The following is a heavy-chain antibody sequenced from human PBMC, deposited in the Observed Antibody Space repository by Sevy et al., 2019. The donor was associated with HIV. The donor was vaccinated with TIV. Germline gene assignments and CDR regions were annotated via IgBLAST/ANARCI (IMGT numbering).Heavy chain of an antibody. CDR3: ALDGPDCTGGGCFFFASWKPGTSYFDY. V-gene: IGHV3-30-3*01. D-gene: IGHD2-15*01. CDR2: ISHDGSTK. J-gene: IGHJ4*02. CDR1: GFTFSSYA. Sequence: GGSLRLSCAASGFTFSSYAMHWVRQAPGKGLEWVAVISHDGSTKYYADSVKGGFTISRDKSRNTLYLQVNSFRGDDMAFYYCALDGPDCTGGGCFFFASWKPGTSYFDYWGQGTPVTVSS.